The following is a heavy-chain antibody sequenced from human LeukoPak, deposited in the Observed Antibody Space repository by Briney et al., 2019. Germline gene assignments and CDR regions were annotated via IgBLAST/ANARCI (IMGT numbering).Heavy chain of an antibody. Sequence: GGSLRLSCAASGFTVSSNYMSWVRQAPGKGLEWVSVFYSGGSTYYADSVKGRFTISRDNSKNTVYLQMNSLRAEDTAVYYCARSEVGYAVLDFWGQGTLVTVSS. J-gene: IGHJ4*02. CDR2: FYSGGST. CDR1: GFTVSSNY. V-gene: IGHV3-53*01. CDR3: ARSEVGYAVLDF. D-gene: IGHD1-26*01.